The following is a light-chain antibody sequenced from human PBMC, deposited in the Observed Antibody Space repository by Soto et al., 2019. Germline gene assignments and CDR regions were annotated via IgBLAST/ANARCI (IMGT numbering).Light chain of an antibody. Sequence: EIVMPQSPATLSVSPGETATLSCSASPSVSYNLAWYQQKPGQGPRLLIYGAFTRATGIPARFSGSGSGTEFTLTISSLQSEDFAVYYCQQYKNWPPLTFGGGTKVEIK. CDR3: QQYKNWPPLT. CDR1: PSVSYN. J-gene: IGKJ4*01. V-gene: IGKV3-15*01. CDR2: GAF.